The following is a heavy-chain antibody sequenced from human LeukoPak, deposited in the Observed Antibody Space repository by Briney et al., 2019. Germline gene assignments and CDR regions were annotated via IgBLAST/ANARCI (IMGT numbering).Heavy chain of an antibody. J-gene: IGHJ5*02. CDR2: INHSGST. Sequence: SETLSLTCAVYGGSFSGYYWSWIRQPPGKGLEWIGEINHSGSTNYNPSLKSRVTISVDTSKNQFSLKLSSVTAADTAVYYCARYEVGGFDSWFDPWGQGTLVTVSS. D-gene: IGHD3-9*01. CDR1: GGSFSGYY. CDR3: ARYEVGGFDSWFDP. V-gene: IGHV4-34*01.